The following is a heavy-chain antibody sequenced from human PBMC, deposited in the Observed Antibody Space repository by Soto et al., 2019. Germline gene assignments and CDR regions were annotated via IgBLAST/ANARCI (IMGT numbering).Heavy chain of an antibody. CDR2: IYYSGST. CDR1: GGSISSYS. D-gene: IGHD2-2*01. Sequence: SETLSLTCTVSGGSISSYSWSWIRQPPGKGLEWVGDIYYSGSTNYNPSLKRRVTISVDTSKNQFSLKLSSVPAADTAVDYCARDGYRGVVVPAARDYYYYYMDVWGKGTTVTVSS. CDR3: ARDGYRGVVVPAARDYYYYYMDV. V-gene: IGHV4-59*01. J-gene: IGHJ6*03.